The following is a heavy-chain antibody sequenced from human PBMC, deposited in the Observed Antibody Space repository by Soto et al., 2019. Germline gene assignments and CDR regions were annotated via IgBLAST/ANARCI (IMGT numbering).Heavy chain of an antibody. V-gene: IGHV2-5*02. J-gene: IGHJ5*01. CDR3: AHRFTYSGSWDGGWFDS. CDR2: IYWDNDR. Sequence: QITLKESGPTLVEPTQTLTLTCSFSGFSLTNSGVGVGWFRQAPGKALECLGIIYWDNDRRYNPSLKTRLTIKKXXSXTXXVLTMTYMAPVDTGTYYCAHRFTYSGSWDGGWFDSWDQGNPVTVS. D-gene: IGHD2-15*01. CDR1: GFSLTNSGVG.